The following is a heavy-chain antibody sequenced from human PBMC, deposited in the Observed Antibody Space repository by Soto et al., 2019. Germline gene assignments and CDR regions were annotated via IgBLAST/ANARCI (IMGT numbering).Heavy chain of an antibody. CDR3: ARHGRYIVVVPAAPPSDAHYFDY. CDR1: GYSISSGYY. D-gene: IGHD2-2*01. V-gene: IGHV4-38-2*01. J-gene: IGHJ4*02. Sequence: SETLSLTCAVSGYSISSGYYWGWIRQPPGKGLEWIGSIYHSGSTYYNPSLKSRVTISVDTSKNQFSLKLSSVTAADTAVYYCARHGRYIVVVPAAPPSDAHYFDYWGQGTLVTVSS. CDR2: IYHSGST.